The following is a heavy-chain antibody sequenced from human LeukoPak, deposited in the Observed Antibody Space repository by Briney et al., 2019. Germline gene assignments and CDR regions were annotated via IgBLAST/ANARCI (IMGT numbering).Heavy chain of an antibody. CDR2: ISDSGST. CDR1: GGSISRSSYY. V-gene: IGHV4-39*01. D-gene: IGHD3-10*01. CDR3: ARQDIWFGELVV. J-gene: IGHJ6*02. Sequence: SETLSLTCIVSGGSISRSSYYWGWLRQPPGKGLEWIGTISDSGSTYYSPSLESRVTISVDTSKNQFSLKLRFATAADAAVYYCARQDIWFGELVVWGQGTTVTVSS.